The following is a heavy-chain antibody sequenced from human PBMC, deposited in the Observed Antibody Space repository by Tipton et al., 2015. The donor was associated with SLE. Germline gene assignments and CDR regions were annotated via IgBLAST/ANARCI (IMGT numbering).Heavy chain of an antibody. Sequence: TLSLTCAVSGGSISSSNWWSWVRQPPGEGLEWIGEIYHSGSTNYNPSLKSRVTISVDKSKNQFSLKLSSVTAADTAVYYCARANDFWHHYMDVWGKGTTVTISS. CDR2: IYHSGST. CDR1: GGSISSSNW. CDR3: ARANDFWHHYMDV. J-gene: IGHJ6*03. D-gene: IGHD3-3*01. V-gene: IGHV4-4*02.